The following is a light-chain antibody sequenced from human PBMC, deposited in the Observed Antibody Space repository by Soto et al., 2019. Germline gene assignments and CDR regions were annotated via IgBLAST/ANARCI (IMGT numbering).Light chain of an antibody. V-gene: IGKV1-5*03. CDR2: KTS. Sequence: DFQLTQSPSTLSASVGDRVTITCRASQSISSWLAWYQQKPGKAPKFLIYKTSNLESGVPSRFSGSGSGREFSLTISSLQPDAVATYYCQYYNNYCWTFGQGTKVEIK. CDR3: QYYNNYCWT. CDR1: QSISSW. J-gene: IGKJ1*01.